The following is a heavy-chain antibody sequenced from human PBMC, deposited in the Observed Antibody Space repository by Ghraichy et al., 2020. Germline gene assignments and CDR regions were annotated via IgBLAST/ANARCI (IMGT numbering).Heavy chain of an antibody. CDR2: IYPGDSDA. Sequence: GESLNISCKAYGYSFTNYWIGWVRQMPGKGLEWMGIIYPGDSDATYRPSFQGQVIISVDKSITTAYLQWSSLRASDTAMYYCARQLGFDAFDIWGQGTMVTVSS. CDR1: GYSFTNYW. V-gene: IGHV5-51*01. J-gene: IGHJ3*02. D-gene: IGHD3-16*01. CDR3: ARQLGFDAFDI.